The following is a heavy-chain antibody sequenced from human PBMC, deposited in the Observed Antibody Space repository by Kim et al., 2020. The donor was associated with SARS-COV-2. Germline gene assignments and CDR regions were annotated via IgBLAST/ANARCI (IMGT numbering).Heavy chain of an antibody. V-gene: IGHV3-23*01. CDR1: GFTFSSYA. Sequence: GGSLRLSCAASGFTFSSYAMSWVRQAPGKGLEWVSAISGSGGSTYYADSVKGRFTISRDNSKNTLYLQMNSLRAEDTAVYYCAKDHEDIVVVVANKGWLDPWGQGTLVSVSS. CDR3: AKDHEDIVVVVANKGWLDP. J-gene: IGHJ5*02. CDR2: ISGSGGST. D-gene: IGHD2-15*01.